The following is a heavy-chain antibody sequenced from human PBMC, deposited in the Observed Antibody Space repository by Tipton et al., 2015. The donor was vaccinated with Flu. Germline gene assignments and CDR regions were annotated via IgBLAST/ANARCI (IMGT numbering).Heavy chain of an antibody. CDR2: IYYSGST. Sequence: LRLSCTVSGGSISSGGYYWSWIRQHPGKGLEWIGYIYYSGSTYYSPSLKSRVTISVDTSKNQFSLKLSSVTAADTAVYYCARGGATGGDYFDYWGQGTLVTVSS. D-gene: IGHD5-12*01. CDR3: ARGGATGGDYFDY. J-gene: IGHJ4*02. CDR1: GGSISSGGYY. V-gene: IGHV4-31*03.